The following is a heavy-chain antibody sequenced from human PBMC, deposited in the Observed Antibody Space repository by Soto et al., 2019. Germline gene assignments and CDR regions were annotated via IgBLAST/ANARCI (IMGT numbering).Heavy chain of an antibody. CDR1: GFTFDDYA. CDR3: AKGGCLAGAGAFAI. Sequence: LRLSCAASGFTFDDYAMHWVRQAPGKGLEWVSGISWNSGSIGYADSVKGRFTISRDNAKNSLYLQMNSLRAEDTALYYCAKGGCLAGAGAFAIWGQGTMVTLSS. V-gene: IGHV3-9*01. J-gene: IGHJ3*02. D-gene: IGHD6-19*01. CDR2: ISWNSGSI.